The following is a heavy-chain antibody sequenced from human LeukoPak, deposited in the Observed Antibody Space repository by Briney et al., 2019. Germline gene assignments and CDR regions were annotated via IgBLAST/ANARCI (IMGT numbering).Heavy chain of an antibody. CDR1: GFTFSSYW. CDR2: IRYDGNNK. J-gene: IGHJ4*02. CDR3: ATYYCSSTTCNLFDD. V-gene: IGHV3-30*02. Sequence: GGSLRLSCVASGFTFSSYWMHWVRQAPGKGLEWVAFIRYDGNNKYYADSMKGRFTISRDNSKNTLYLHINSLRAEDTAVYYCATYYCSSTTCNLFDDWGQGALVTVSS. D-gene: IGHD2-2*01.